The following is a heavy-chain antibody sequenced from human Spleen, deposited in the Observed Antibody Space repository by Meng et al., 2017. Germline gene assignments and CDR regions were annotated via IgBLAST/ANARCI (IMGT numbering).Heavy chain of an antibody. CDR2: INWNGGST. D-gene: IGHD5-18*01. Sequence: GESLKIFCAASGFTFDDYGMSWVRQAPGKGLEWVSGINWNGGSTGYADSVKGRFTISRDNAKNSLYLQMNSLRAEDTALYYCARSGYSYGYSSSNAFDIWGQGTMVTVSS. V-gene: IGHV3-20*04. CDR3: ARSGYSYGYSSSNAFDI. CDR1: GFTFDDYG. J-gene: IGHJ3*02.